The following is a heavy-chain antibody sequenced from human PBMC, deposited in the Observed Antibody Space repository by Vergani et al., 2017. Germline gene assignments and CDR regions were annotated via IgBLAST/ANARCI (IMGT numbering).Heavy chain of an antibody. CDR3: AKDVSVADPTYYYGMDV. V-gene: IGHV3-30*07. CDR2: IWYDGSNK. CDR1: GFTFSSYA. Sequence: QVQLVESGGGVVQPGRSLRLSCAASGFTFSSYAMHWVRQAPGKGLEWVAVIWYDGSNKYYADSVKGRFTISRDNSKNTLYLQMNSLRAEDTAVYYCAKDVSVADPTYYYGMDVWGQGTTVTVSS. J-gene: IGHJ6*02. D-gene: IGHD6-19*01.